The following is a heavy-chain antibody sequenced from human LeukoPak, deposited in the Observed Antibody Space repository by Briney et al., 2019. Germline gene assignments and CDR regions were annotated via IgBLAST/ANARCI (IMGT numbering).Heavy chain of an antibody. CDR3: AHRHGRGSSGYRAFDY. J-gene: IGHJ4*02. CDR2: IYGDADT. V-gene: IGHV2-5*08. Sequence: TLSLTCTVSGGSMSSYYWSWIRQSPGKALEWLGIIYGDADTRNSPFLKSRLTITKDTSKNQVVLTMTNMDPVDTATYYCAHRHGRGSSGYRAFDYWGQGALVTVSS. D-gene: IGHD5-12*01. CDR1: GGSMSSYY.